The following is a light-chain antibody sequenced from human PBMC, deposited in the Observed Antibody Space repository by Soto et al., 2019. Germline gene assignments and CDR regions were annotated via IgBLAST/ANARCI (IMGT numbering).Light chain of an antibody. V-gene: IGKV3D-15*01. CDR1: QSVSSSY. CDR3: QQYNTWPRT. Sequence: EIVLTQSPGTLSLSPGERATLSCRASQSVSSSYLAWYQQKPGQAPRLLIYAASTRAAAVPARFTASGSGTEFTLTISSLQSEDFAVYYCQQYNTWPRTFGQGTKVDIK. J-gene: IGKJ1*01. CDR2: AAS.